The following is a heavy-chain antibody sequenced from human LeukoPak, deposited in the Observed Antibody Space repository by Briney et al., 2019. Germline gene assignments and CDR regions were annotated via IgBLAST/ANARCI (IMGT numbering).Heavy chain of an antibody. CDR2: INHSGST. CDR1: GGSFSGYY. J-gene: IGHJ4*02. Sequence: SETLSLTCAVYGGSFSGYYWSWIRQPPGKGLEWIGEINHSGSTNYNPSLKSRVTISVDTSKNQFSLKLSSVTAADTAVYYCARVFRSGWRLQRTYFDYWGQGTLVTVSS. D-gene: IGHD6-19*01. V-gene: IGHV4-34*01. CDR3: ARVFRSGWRLQRTYFDY.